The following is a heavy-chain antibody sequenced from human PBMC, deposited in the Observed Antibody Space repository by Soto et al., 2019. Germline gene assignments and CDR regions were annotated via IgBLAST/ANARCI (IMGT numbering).Heavy chain of an antibody. J-gene: IGHJ6*01. CDR2: VHHSGTS. D-gene: IGHD6-13*01. CDR1: GGSFDEYF. Sequence: QVALQQWVAGLLKPSQTLSRTCGVSGGSFDEYFWTWIRLTPGQGLECIGEVHHSGTSYYNPSLKIRIAASVDTTMRQVSMTLTAVTAADTGVYYFARRKDSSRYFYGMDLWGQGTTVGVSA. CDR3: ARRKDSSRYFYGMDL. V-gene: IGHV4-34*02.